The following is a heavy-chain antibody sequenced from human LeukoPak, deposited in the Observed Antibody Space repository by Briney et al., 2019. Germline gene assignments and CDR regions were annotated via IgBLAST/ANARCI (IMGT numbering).Heavy chain of an antibody. V-gene: IGHV4-38-2*02. CDR1: GYSISSGYY. D-gene: IGHD5-18*01. CDR2: IYHSGST. Sequence: SETLSLTCTVSGYSISSGYYWGWIRQPPGKGLEWIGSIYHSGSTNYNPSLKSRVTMSVDTSKNQFSLKLSSVTAADTAMYYCARRYSYGSKTFDYRGQGTLVTVSS. J-gene: IGHJ4*02. CDR3: ARRYSYGSKTFDY.